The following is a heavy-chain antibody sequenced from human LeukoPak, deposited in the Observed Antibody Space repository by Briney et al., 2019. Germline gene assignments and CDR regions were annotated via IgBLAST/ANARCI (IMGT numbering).Heavy chain of an antibody. CDR3: AKEHGSGSFDY. CDR2: ISYDGSNK. V-gene: IGHV3-30*18. CDR1: GFTFSSYG. J-gene: IGHJ4*02. Sequence: GGSLRLSCAASGFTFSSYGMHWVRQAPGKGLEWVAVISYDGSNKYYADSVKGRFTISRDNSKNTLYLQMNSLRAEDTAVYYCAKEHGSGSFDYWGQGTLATVSS. D-gene: IGHD3-10*01.